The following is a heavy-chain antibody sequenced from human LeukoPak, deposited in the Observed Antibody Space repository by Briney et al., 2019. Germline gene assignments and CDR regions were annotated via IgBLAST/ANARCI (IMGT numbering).Heavy chain of an antibody. CDR1: GGSISSYY. CDR2: IYYSGST. V-gene: IGHV4-59*08. D-gene: IGHD1-26*01. CDR3: ARQRRYSGNPDAFDI. Sequence: PSETLSLTCTVSGGSISSYYWSWIRQPPGKGLEWIGYIYYSGSTNYNPSLKSRVTMSVDTSKNQFSLKLSSMTAADTAVYYCARQRRYSGNPDAFDIWGQGTMVTVSS. J-gene: IGHJ3*02.